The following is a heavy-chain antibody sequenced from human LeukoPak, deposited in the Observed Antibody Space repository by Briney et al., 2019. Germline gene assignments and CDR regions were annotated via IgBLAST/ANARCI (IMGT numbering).Heavy chain of an antibody. Sequence: SETLSLTCIVSGGSISSYYWSWIRQPPGKGLEWIGYIYYSGSTNYNPSLKSRVTISVDTSKNQFSLKLSSVTAADTAVYYRARVEYYYDSSGYWDAFDIWGQGTMVTVSS. CDR2: IYYSGST. CDR1: GGSISSYY. CDR3: ARVEYYYDSSGYWDAFDI. J-gene: IGHJ3*02. D-gene: IGHD3-22*01. V-gene: IGHV4-59*01.